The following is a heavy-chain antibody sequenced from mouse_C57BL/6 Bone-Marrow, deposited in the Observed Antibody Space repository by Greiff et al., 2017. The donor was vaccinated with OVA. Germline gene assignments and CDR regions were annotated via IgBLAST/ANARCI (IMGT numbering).Heavy chain of an antibody. Sequence: VQLQQSGAELVRPGASVTLSCKASGYTFTGYEMHWVQQTPVHGLEWIGAIDPGTGGTSYNQKFKGQAILTADKSSSTAYMERRSLTSEDSAVYYCTRPHYDGSSRAYWGQGTLVTVSA. D-gene: IGHD1-1*01. J-gene: IGHJ3*01. V-gene: IGHV1-15*01. CDR2: IDPGTGGT. CDR3: TRPHYDGSSRAY. CDR1: GYTFTGYE.